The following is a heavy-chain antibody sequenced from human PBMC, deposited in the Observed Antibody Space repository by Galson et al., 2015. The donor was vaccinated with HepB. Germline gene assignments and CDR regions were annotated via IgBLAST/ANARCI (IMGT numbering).Heavy chain of an antibody. CDR1: GFTFDNYA. CDR3: VFGYFFDH. J-gene: IGHJ4*02. D-gene: IGHD3-16*01. CDR2: VGSRGDLT. Sequence: SLRLSCAASGFTFDNYAMSWVRQAPGKGLEWVSTVGSRGDLTFYADSVKGRFTISRDNSKSTLSLQVNSLRAEDTAVYFCVFGYFFDHWGQGTLVTVSS. V-gene: IGHV3-23*01.